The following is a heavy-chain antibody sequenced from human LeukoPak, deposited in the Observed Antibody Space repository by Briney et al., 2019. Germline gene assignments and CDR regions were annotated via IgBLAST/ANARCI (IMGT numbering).Heavy chain of an antibody. CDR3: ARRGAGGIDFDY. D-gene: IGHD1-14*01. CDR2: IHYSGST. V-gene: IGHV4-31*03. J-gene: IGHJ4*02. Sequence: KSSETLSLTCTVSGDSISSGGYYWSWIRQHPGKGLEWIGCIHYSGSTFYSPSLKSRLIISVDTSKNQFSLKLRSVTAADTAVYYCARRGAGGIDFDYWGQGTLVTVSS. CDR1: GDSISSGGYY.